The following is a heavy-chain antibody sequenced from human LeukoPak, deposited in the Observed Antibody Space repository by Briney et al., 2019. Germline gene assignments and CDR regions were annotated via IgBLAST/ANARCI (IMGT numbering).Heavy chain of an antibody. Sequence: SETLSLTCTVSGGSLSSYYWSWIRQPPGKGLEWIGHIYYSGSANYNPSLKSRVTISVDTSKIQFSLKLSSVTAADTAVYYCARGFSDNWYIYWGQGTLVTVSS. V-gene: IGHV4-59*08. D-gene: IGHD6-13*01. CDR3: ARGFSDNWYIY. J-gene: IGHJ4*02. CDR2: IYYSGSA. CDR1: GGSLSSYY.